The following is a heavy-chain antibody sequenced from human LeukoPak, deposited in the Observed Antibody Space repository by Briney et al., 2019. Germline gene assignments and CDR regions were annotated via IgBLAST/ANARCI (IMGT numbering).Heavy chain of an antibody. CDR1: GYTFTSYG. D-gene: IGHD1-1*01. CDR3: AREWVQLWSNSYYFDY. Sequence: ASVKVSCKASGYTFTSYGISWVRQAPGQGLEWMGWISAYNGNTNYAQKLQGRVTITADESTSTAYMELSSLRSEDTAVYYCAREWVQLWSNSYYFDYWGQGTLVTVSS. V-gene: IGHV1-18*01. CDR2: ISAYNGNT. J-gene: IGHJ4*02.